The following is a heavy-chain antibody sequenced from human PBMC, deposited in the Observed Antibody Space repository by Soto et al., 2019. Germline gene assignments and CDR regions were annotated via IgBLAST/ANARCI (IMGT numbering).Heavy chain of an antibody. V-gene: IGHV1-69*18. CDR3: AREHDSGSQYPIAWFDP. Sequence: QVQLVQSEAEVKKPGSSVKVSCRASGGTFSSYAISWVRQAPGQGLEWMGNITPLFGTTNYAQKFQGRISITADESLTTAYMDLSSLTSEDTVVYYCAREHDSGSQYPIAWFDPWGQGTLVTVSS. D-gene: IGHD1-26*01. J-gene: IGHJ5*02. CDR2: ITPLFGTT. CDR1: GGTFSSYA.